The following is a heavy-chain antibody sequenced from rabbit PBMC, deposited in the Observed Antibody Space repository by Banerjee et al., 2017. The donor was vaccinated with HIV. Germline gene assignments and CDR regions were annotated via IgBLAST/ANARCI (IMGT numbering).Heavy chain of an antibody. D-gene: IGHD2-1*01. CDR3: ARKGSYGDDRYYFNL. CDR1: GFSLSNNYV. J-gene: IGHJ4*01. Sequence: QSLQESGGGLFQPGGSLALTCKASGFSLSNNYVMCWVRQAPGKGLEWIGCINTGSGSAYYASWVNGRFTISRSTNQNTVTLQMTSLTAADTATYFCARKGSYGDDRYYFNLWGPGTLVTVS. V-gene: IGHV1S43*01. CDR2: INTGSGSA.